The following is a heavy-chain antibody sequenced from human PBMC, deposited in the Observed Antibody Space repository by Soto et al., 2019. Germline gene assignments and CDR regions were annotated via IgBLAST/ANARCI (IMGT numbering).Heavy chain of an antibody. CDR2: ISYDGSNK. D-gene: IGHD6-13*01. V-gene: IGHV3-30-3*01. CDR1: GFTFSSYA. J-gene: IGHJ4*02. Sequence: GGSLRLSCAASGFTFSSYAMHWVRQAPGKGLEWVAVISYDGSNKYYADSVKGRFTISRDNSKNTLYLQMNSLRAEDTAVYYCARARGIAAGFFDYWGQGTLVTVSS. CDR3: ARARGIAAGFFDY.